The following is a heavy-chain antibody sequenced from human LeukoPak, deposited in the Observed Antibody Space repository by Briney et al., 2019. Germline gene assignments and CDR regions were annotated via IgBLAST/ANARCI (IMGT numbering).Heavy chain of an antibody. D-gene: IGHD2-8*01. Sequence: SETLSLTCTVSGGSISSGDYYWSWIRQPPGKGLEWIGYIYYSGSTYYNPSLKSRVTISVDTSKNQFSLKLSSVTAADTAVYYCANGGLVFAFDIWGQGTMVTVSS. J-gene: IGHJ3*02. CDR2: IYYSGST. CDR3: ANGGLVFAFDI. CDR1: GGSISSGDYY. V-gene: IGHV4-30-4*02.